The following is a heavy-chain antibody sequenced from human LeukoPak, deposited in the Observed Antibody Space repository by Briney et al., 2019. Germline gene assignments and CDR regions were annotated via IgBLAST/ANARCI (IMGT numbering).Heavy chain of an antibody. Sequence: GGSLRLSCAASGFTFSSHTMGWVRQDPGKGLEWVSGISGSGVNTYYADSVKGRFTISRDNSKNTLYLQMDSLRAEDTAVYYCAKAFGRATYDFWGQGILVTVSS. V-gene: IGHV3-23*01. D-gene: IGHD1-26*01. CDR3: AKAFGRATYDF. J-gene: IGHJ4*02. CDR1: GFTFSSHT. CDR2: ISGSGVNT.